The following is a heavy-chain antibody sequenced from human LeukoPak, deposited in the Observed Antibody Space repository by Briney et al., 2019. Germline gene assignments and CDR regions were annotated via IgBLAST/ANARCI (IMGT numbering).Heavy chain of an antibody. V-gene: IGHV4-34*01. CDR2: INHSGST. D-gene: IGHD6-19*01. CDR1: GGSFSGYY. CDR3: RLASYSSGPRPYYMDV. Sequence: SGTLSLTCAVYGGSFSGYYSSWIRQPPGKGLEWIGEINHSGSTNYNPSLKRRVTISVDTSKNQFSLKLSSVTAADTAVYYCRLASYSSGPRPYYMDVWGKGTTVTVSS. J-gene: IGHJ6*03.